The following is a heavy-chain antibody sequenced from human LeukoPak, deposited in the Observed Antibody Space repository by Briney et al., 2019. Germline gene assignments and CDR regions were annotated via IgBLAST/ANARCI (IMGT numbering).Heavy chain of an antibody. Sequence: PSETLSLTCTVSGGSISSYYWSWLRQPPGKGLEWIGYIHCSGSTNYNPSLKGRVTMSVDTSKNQFSLKLSSVTAADTAVYYCARDGTPYDPYYYYGMDVWGQGTTATVSS. CDR3: ARDGTPYDPYYYYGMDV. D-gene: IGHD5-12*01. CDR1: GGSISSYY. J-gene: IGHJ6*02. V-gene: IGHV4-59*01. CDR2: IHCSGST.